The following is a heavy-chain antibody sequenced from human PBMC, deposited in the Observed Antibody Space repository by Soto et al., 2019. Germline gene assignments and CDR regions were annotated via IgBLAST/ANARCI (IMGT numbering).Heavy chain of an antibody. CDR2: FSDSGST. V-gene: IGHV4-34*01. J-gene: IGHJ6*02. CDR1: GGSFSGNY. CDR3: ARGNFYYGMDV. Sequence: PSETLSLTCAVSGGSFSGNYRTWIRQPPGKGLEWIGEFSDSGSTNYNPSLKSRVTISEDMSKSQFSLKLSSVTAADTAVYYCARGNFYYGMDVWGQGTTVTVSS.